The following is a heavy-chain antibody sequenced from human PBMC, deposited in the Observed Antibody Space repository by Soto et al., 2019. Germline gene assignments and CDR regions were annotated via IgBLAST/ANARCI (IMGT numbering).Heavy chain of an antibody. CDR2: INHSGST. J-gene: IGHJ4*02. Sequence: SETLSLTCAVYGGSFSGYYWSWIRQPPGKGLEWIGEINHSGSTNYNPSLKSRVTISVDTSKNQFSLKLSSVTAADTAVYYCARGLSSITMIVDWGQGTLVTVSS. CDR3: ARGLSSITMIVD. CDR1: GGSFSGYY. D-gene: IGHD3-22*01. V-gene: IGHV4-34*01.